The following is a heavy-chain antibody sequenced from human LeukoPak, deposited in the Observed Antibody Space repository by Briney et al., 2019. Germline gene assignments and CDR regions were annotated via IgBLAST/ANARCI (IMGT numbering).Heavy chain of an antibody. CDR1: GHTFTSYY. V-gene: IGHV1-46*01. J-gene: IGHJ4*02. CDR2: INPSGGST. CDR3: ARGGAWNRPAAGTVGY. D-gene: IGHD6-13*01. Sequence: ASVKVSCKASGHTFTSYYMHWVRQAPGQGLEWMGIINPSGGSTSYAQKFQGRVTMTRDTSTSTVYMELSSLRSEDTAVYYCARGGAWNRPAAGTVGYWGQGTLVTVSS.